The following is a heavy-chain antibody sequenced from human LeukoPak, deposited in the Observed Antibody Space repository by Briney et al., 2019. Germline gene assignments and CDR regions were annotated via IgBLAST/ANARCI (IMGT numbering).Heavy chain of an antibody. CDR2: ISYDGSNK. CDR3: AKEGSWHSYYYYYGMDV. CDR1: GFTFSSYA. J-gene: IGHJ6*02. Sequence: GGSLRLSCAASGFTFSSYAMTWVRQAPGKGLEWVAVISYDGSNKYYADSVKGRFTISRDNSKNTLYLQMNSLRAEDTAVYYCAKEGSWHSYYYYYGMDVWGQGTTVTVSS. V-gene: IGHV3-30*18. D-gene: IGHD1-26*01.